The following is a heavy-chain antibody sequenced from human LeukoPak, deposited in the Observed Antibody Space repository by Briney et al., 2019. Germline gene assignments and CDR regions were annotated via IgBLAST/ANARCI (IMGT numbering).Heavy chain of an antibody. CDR2: INPNSGGT. J-gene: IGHJ6*03. V-gene: IGHV1-2*02. CDR3: ARDLDYYGSGRLHYYYYMDV. Sequence: ASVKVSCKASGYTFTGYYMHWVRQAPGQGLEWMGWINPNSGGTNYAQKFQGRVTMTRDTSISTAYMELSRLRSDGTAVYYCARDLDYYGSGRLHYYYYMDVWGKGTTVTISS. CDR1: GYTFTGYY. D-gene: IGHD3-10*01.